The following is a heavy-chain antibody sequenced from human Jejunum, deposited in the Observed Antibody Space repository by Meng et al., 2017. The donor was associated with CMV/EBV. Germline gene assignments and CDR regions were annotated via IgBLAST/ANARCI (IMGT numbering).Heavy chain of an antibody. V-gene: IGHV1-18*01. CDR2: ISPYNGDT. CDR3: TRDGLQYTEGSSY. D-gene: IGHD3/OR15-3a*01. Sequence: QVQLVQSGVEVKTPGDSGKVSCKASGYSFTNYGITWIRQAPGQGLEYMGWISPYNGDTNYGQNFQGRMTMTTDTSTTTAYMELRSLRSDDTALYYCTRDGLQYTEGSSYWGQGTLVTVSS. J-gene: IGHJ4*02. CDR1: GYSFTNYG.